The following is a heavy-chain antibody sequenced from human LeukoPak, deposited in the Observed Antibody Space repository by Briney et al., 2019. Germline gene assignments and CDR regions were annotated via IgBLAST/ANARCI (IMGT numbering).Heavy chain of an antibody. V-gene: IGHV4-59*01. Sequence: PSETLSLTCSVPGDSISSYFWSWIRQPPGKGLEWIGYMHNGRYSNYNPSLKSRVTISGDTSKNQLSLKLTSVTAAGTAVYYCAATIKRDYGDTNLDYWGQGTLVTVSS. CDR2: MHNGRYS. D-gene: IGHD4/OR15-4a*01. CDR1: GDSISSYF. J-gene: IGHJ4*02. CDR3: AATIKRDYGDTNLDY.